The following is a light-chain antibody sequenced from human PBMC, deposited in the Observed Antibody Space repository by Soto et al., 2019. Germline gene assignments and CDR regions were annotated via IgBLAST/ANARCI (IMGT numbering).Light chain of an antibody. CDR2: EVS. CDR1: SSDVGGYNY. V-gene: IGLV2-8*01. J-gene: IGLJ2*01. Sequence: QSALTQPPSASGSPGQSVTISCTGTSSDVGGYNYVSWYQQHPGKAPKLMIYEVSKRPSGVPDRFSGSKSGNTASLTVSGLRAEDEADYYCSSYGGNYNVVFGGGTKLTVL. CDR3: SSYGGNYNVV.